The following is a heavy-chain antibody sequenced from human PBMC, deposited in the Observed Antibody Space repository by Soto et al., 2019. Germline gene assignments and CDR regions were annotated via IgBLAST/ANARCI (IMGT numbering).Heavy chain of an antibody. J-gene: IGHJ4*02. CDR1: GFTFSSYG. D-gene: IGHD6-13*01. Sequence: EVQLLESGGGLVQPGGSLRLSCVASGFTFSSYGMNWVRQAPGKGLEWVSGIRGSGDNTHYADAVKGRFTISIDNSKNTLYLQMYSVRAEDTAVYYCAKQSTYSNSWYGVDYWGQGTLVTVSS. V-gene: IGHV3-23*01. CDR3: AKQSTYSNSWYGVDY. CDR2: IRGSGDNT.